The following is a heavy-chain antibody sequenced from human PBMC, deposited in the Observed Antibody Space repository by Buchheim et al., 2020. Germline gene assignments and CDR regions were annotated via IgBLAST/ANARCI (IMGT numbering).Heavy chain of an antibody. Sequence: EVQLLESGGGSVQPGGSLRLSCAASGFTFSSYAMSWVRQAPGKGLEWVGRTRNKANSYTTEYAASVKGRFTISRDDSKNSLYLQMNSLKTEDTAVYYCARGMTTVTTGFSYFDYWGQGTL. V-gene: IGHV3-72*01. CDR3: ARGMTTVTTGFSYFDY. J-gene: IGHJ4*02. CDR2: TRNKANSYTT. D-gene: IGHD4-17*01. CDR1: GFTFSSYA.